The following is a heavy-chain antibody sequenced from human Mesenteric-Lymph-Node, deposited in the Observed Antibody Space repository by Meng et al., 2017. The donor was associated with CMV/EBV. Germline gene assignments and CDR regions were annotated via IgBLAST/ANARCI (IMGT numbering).Heavy chain of an antibody. CDR3: ARAGYCSSTSCYDYYYGMDV. Sequence: SYAMHWVRQAPGKGLEWVAVRSYDGRNKYYADSVKDRFTISRDNSKNTLYLQMNSLRAEDTAVYYCARAGYCSSTSCYDYYYGMDVWGQGTTVTVSS. V-gene: IGHV3-30*01. J-gene: IGHJ6*02. D-gene: IGHD2-2*01. CDR2: RSYDGRNK. CDR1: SYA.